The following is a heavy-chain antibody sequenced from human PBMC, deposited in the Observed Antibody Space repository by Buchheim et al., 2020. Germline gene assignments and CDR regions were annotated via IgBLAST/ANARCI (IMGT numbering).Heavy chain of an antibody. Sequence: QVQLQQWGAGLLKPSETLSLTCAVYGGSFSGYYWSWIRQPPGKGLEWIGEINHRGSTNYNPSLKSRVTISVDTSKNQFSLKLSSVTAANTAVYYCARHPYCTNGVCYSYYYGMDVWGQGTT. D-gene: IGHD2-8*01. J-gene: IGHJ6*02. CDR2: INHRGST. CDR3: ARHPYCTNGVCYSYYYGMDV. V-gene: IGHV4-34*01. CDR1: GGSFSGYY.